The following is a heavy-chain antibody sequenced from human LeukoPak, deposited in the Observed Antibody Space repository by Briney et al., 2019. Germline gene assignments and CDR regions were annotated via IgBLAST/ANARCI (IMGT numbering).Heavy chain of an antibody. D-gene: IGHD1-1*01. V-gene: IGHV1-2*02. Sequence: ASVKVSCKASGYTFTGYYMHWVRQAPGQGLEWMGWINPNSGGTNYAQKFQGRVTMTRDTSISTAYMELSRLRSDDTAVYYCAREWAIASTTPSWFDPWGQGTLVTVPS. CDR1: GYTFTGYY. CDR3: AREWAIASTTPSWFDP. J-gene: IGHJ5*02. CDR2: INPNSGGT.